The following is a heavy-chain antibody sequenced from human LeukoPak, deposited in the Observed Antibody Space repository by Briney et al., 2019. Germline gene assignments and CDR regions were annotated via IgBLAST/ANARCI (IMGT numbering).Heavy chain of an antibody. J-gene: IGHJ4*02. V-gene: IGHV1-18*01. CDR1: GYTFTSYG. D-gene: IGHD1-7*01. CDR2: IRAYNGNT. CDR3: ARDLRFYKANYALLHY. Sequence: GAAGKVSCKASGYTFTSYGISWVRQAPGQGREWRGWIRAYNGNTNYAQKLQGRVTMTTDTSTSTAYMELRSLRSDDTAVYYCARDLRFYKANYALLHYWGQGTLVTVSS.